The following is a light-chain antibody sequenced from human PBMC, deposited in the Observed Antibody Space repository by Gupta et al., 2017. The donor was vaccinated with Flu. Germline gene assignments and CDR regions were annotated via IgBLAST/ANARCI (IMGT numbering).Light chain of an antibody. CDR3: QVSDRSSDNVV. CDR1: NIGSNS. CDR2: DDS. Sequence: SHVLTQPPSVSGAPGKTARITCAGNNIGSNSVHWYQQKPGQAPVLVVCDDSSRPSGIPERFSGSNYGSTATLTTIRVEAGDEADYYCQVSDRSSDNVVFGGGTKLTVL. V-gene: IGLV3-21*03. J-gene: IGLJ3*02.